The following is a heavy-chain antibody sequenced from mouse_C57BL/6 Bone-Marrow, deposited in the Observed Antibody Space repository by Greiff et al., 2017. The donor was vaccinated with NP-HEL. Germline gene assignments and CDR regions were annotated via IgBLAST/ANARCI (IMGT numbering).Heavy chain of an antibody. CDR1: GFTFSDYG. Sequence: EVKVVESGGGLVKPGGSLKLSCAASGFTFSDYGMHWVRQAPEKGLEWVAYISSGGSTIYYADTVKGRFTISRDNATNTLFLQMTSLRSEDTAMYYCARGPIYYYVFDYWGQGTTLTVSS. J-gene: IGHJ2*01. D-gene: IGHD1-1*01. V-gene: IGHV5-17*01. CDR3: ARGPIYYYVFDY. CDR2: ISSGGSTI.